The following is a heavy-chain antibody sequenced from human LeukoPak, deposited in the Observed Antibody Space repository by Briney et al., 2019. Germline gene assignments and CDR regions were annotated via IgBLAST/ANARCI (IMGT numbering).Heavy chain of an antibody. CDR1: EFIFSTYC. Sequence: PGGSLRLSCAASEFIFSTYCMHWVRQAPGKGLVWVSRIDSDGTNTDYADSVKGRFTISRDNAKNTLYMQMNSLRVDDTAVYYCVREASGVSSSAFDVWGQGTMVTVSS. V-gene: IGHV3-74*01. D-gene: IGHD1-26*01. CDR2: IDSDGTNT. J-gene: IGHJ3*01. CDR3: VREASGVSSSAFDV.